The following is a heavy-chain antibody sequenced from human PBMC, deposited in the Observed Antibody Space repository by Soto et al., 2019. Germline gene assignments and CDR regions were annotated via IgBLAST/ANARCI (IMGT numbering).Heavy chain of an antibody. D-gene: IGHD3-9*01. CDR3: ARDLFDILTGSYYMDV. CDR2: IYYSGSI. Sequence: SETLSLTCTVSGGSISSYYWSWIRQPAGKGLEWIGYIYYSGSINYNPSLKSRVTISLDTSKNQFSLKLSSVTAADTAVYYCARDLFDILTGSYYMDVWGKGTTVTVSS. CDR1: GGSISSYY. J-gene: IGHJ6*03. V-gene: IGHV4-59*01.